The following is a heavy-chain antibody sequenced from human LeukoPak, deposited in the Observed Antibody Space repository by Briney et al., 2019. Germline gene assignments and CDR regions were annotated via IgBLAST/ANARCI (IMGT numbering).Heavy chain of an antibody. Sequence: ASVKVSCKASGYTFTGYYMHWVRQAPGRGLEWMGWINPNSGGTNYAQKFQGRVTMTRDTSISTAYMELSRLRSDDTAVYYCARDLLVRGVFAWLDPWGQGTLVTVSS. CDR1: GYTFTGYY. CDR2: INPNSGGT. D-gene: IGHD3-10*01. V-gene: IGHV1-2*02. J-gene: IGHJ5*02. CDR3: ARDLLVRGVFAWLDP.